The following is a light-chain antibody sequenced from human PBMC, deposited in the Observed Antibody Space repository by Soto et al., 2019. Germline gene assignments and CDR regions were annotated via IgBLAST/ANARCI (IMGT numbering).Light chain of an antibody. CDR3: QRYGSPRT. CDR2: GAS. J-gene: IGKJ1*01. CDR1: QSVSSCY. Sequence: EIVLTQSPGTLSLSPGERATLSCRASQSVSSCYVAWYQQTPRPAPRLLIYGASSSAAGLPDRFSGGGSGEDFTLTISRLEPEDVALYCWQRYGSPRTFGQGTKMEIK. V-gene: IGKV3-20*01.